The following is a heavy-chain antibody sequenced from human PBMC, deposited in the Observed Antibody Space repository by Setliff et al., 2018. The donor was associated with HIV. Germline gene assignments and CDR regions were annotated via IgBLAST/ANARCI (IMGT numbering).Heavy chain of an antibody. CDR1: GGSMNRYY. CDR3: ARDAERGYSYGYDY. D-gene: IGHD5-18*01. J-gene: IGHJ4*02. CDR2: VFHSGST. Sequence: ASETLSLTCTVSGGSMNRYYWGWIRQPPGKGLEWIGSVFHSGSTYYNPSLKSRVTMSVDTSKNQFSLKLSSVTAADTAVYYCARDAERGYSYGYDYWGQGTLVTVSS. V-gene: IGHV4-38-2*02.